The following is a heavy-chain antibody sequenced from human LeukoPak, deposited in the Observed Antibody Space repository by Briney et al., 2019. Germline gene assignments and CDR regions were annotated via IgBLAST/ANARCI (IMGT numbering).Heavy chain of an antibody. Sequence: ASVKVSCKASGYTFTGYYMHWVRQAPGQGLEWMGWINPNSGGTNYAQKFQGGVTMTRDTSITTAYMELSSLRSDDTAVYYCARDVGEYCSSTNCYASHYWGRGTLVTVSS. CDR3: ARDVGEYCSSTNCYASHY. D-gene: IGHD2-2*01. J-gene: IGHJ4*02. V-gene: IGHV1-2*02. CDR1: GYTFTGYY. CDR2: INPNSGGT.